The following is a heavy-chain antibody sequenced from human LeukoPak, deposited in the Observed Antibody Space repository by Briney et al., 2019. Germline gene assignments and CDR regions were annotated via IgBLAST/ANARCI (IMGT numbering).Heavy chain of an antibody. CDR3: ARETHGYCSSTSCFDPYYYYMDV. V-gene: IGHV4-4*07. D-gene: IGHD2-2*01. CDR1: GGSISSYY. CDR2: IYTSGST. J-gene: IGHJ6*03. Sequence: SETLSLTCTVSGGSISSYYWGWIRQPAGKGLEWIGRIYTSGSTNYNPSLKSRVTMSVDTSKNQFSLKLSSVTAADTAVYYCARETHGYCSSTSCFDPYYYYMDVWGKGTTVTVSS.